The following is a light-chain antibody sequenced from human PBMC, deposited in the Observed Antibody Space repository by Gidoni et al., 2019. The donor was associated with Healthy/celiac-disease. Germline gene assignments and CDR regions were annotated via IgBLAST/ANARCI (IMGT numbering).Light chain of an antibody. Sequence: IVLTQSPATLSLSPGVRATLSHRASQSVSSYLAWYQPKPGQAPRLLIYDASNRATGIPARFSGSGSGTDFTLTISSLEPEDFAVYYCQQRSNWPLFGGGTKVEIK. CDR1: QSVSSY. CDR2: DAS. J-gene: IGKJ4*01. CDR3: QQRSNWPL. V-gene: IGKV3-11*01.